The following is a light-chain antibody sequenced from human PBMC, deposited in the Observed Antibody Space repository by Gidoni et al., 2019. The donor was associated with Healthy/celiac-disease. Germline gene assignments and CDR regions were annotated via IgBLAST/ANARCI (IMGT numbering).Light chain of an antibody. CDR1: SSNIGNNA. Sequence: QSVLTQPPSVSEAPRQRVTISCSGSSSNIGNNAVNLDQQLPGKAPKLLIYYDDLLPSGVSDRFSGSKSGTSASLAISGLQSEDEADYYCAAWDDSLNAWVFGGGTKLTV. J-gene: IGLJ3*02. CDR2: YDD. CDR3: AAWDDSLNAWV. V-gene: IGLV1-36*01.